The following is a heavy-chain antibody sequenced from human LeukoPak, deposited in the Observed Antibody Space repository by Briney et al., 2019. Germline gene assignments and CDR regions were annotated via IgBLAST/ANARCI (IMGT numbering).Heavy chain of an antibody. CDR3: TRANYDSSGYYPLIYY. D-gene: IGHD3-22*01. CDR1: GFTFSSYT. CDR2: ISRSSIYK. Sequence: GGSLRLSCAASGFTFSSYTMTWVRQAPGKGLEWVSSISRSSIYKYYADSLKGRFTISRDNAKNSLYLQMNSLRAEDTAVYYCTRANYDSSGYYPLIYYWGQGTLVTVSS. J-gene: IGHJ4*02. V-gene: IGHV3-21*01.